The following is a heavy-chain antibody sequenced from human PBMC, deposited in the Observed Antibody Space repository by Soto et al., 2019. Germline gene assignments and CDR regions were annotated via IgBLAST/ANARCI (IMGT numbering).Heavy chain of an antibody. J-gene: IGHJ4*02. Sequence: QVLLVDSGGGVVQPGRSLRLSCAASGFTFSSYAMNWVRQAPGKGLEWVALISHDGINKYYADSVRGRFTISRDSSTNTLYLQMNSLRAADTAVYYCGRCTSTSCHLGSDYWAQGTLVTVSS. V-gene: IGHV3-30-3*01. CDR1: GFTFSSYA. D-gene: IGHD2-2*01. CDR3: GRCTSTSCHLGSDY. CDR2: ISHDGINK.